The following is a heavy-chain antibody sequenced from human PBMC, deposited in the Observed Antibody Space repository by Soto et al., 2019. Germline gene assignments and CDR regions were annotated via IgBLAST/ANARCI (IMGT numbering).Heavy chain of an antibody. V-gene: IGHV5-51*01. J-gene: IGHJ4*02. CDR3: ARAQSYQLLFSFDY. Sequence: PGESLKISWKGSGYSFTSYWIGWVLQMPGKGLDWMGIIYPCDSDTRYSPSFQGQVTISADKSISTAYLQWSSLKASDTAMYYCARAQSYQLLFSFDYWGQGTLVTVSS. CDR2: IYPCDSDT. CDR1: GYSFTSYW. D-gene: IGHD2-2*01.